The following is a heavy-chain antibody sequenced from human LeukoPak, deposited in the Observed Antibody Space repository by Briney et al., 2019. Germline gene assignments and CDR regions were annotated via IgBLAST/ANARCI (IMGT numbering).Heavy chain of an antibody. D-gene: IGHD5-12*01. CDR3: ASVVDRRTPYYDYYIDV. J-gene: IGHJ6*03. V-gene: IGHV3-21*01. CDR2: ISSSSSHI. Sequence: GGPLSLSCAASGLTFRTYTMNWVRHAAEKGLEWVSFISSSSSHIYYADSVKGRFTISRDNAENSLYLQMNSLTAEDTAVYYCASVVDRRTPYYDYYIDVWGKGTTVTVSS. CDR1: GLTFRTYT.